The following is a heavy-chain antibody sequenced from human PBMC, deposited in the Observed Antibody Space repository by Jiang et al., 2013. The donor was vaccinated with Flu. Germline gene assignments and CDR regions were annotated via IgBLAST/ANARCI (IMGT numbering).Heavy chain of an antibody. Sequence: ASGFTFSSYEMNWVRQAPGKGLEWVSYISSSGSTIYYADSVKGRFTISRDNAKNSLYLQMNSLRAEDTAVYYCARFMLTSKGGPYYYYGMDVWGQGTTVTVSS. CDR1: GFTFSSYE. CDR2: ISSSGSTI. CDR3: ARFMLTSKGGPYYYYGMDV. D-gene: IGHD3-9*01. J-gene: IGHJ6*02. V-gene: IGHV3-48*03.